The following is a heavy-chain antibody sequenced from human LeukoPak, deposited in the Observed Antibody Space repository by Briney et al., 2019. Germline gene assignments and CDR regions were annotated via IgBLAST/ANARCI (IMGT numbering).Heavy chain of an antibody. J-gene: IGHJ4*02. Sequence: TGGSLRLSCAASGFIFSSYAMSWVRQAPGKGLEWVSAISGSGGSIYYADSVKGRFTISRDNSRNTLYLQMNSLRAEDTAVYYCAKCELEGVGATADYWGQGTLVTVSS. D-gene: IGHD1-26*01. V-gene: IGHV3-23*01. CDR1: GFIFSSYA. CDR3: AKCELEGVGATADY. CDR2: ISGSGGSI.